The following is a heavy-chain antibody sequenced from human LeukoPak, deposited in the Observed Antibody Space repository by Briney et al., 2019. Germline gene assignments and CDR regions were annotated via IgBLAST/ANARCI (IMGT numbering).Heavy chain of an antibody. J-gene: IGHJ4*02. D-gene: IGHD2-15*01. Sequence: GGSRRLACAASAFTFRTYAMSWVRQVPGKGLEWVASIVGMGGSTGYADSGKGCSTIPRDNPKKTMYLQMNSMRAEDTAVYYCAKAPVGHCSGGSCYPFDYWGQGTLVTVSS. V-gene: IGHV3-23*01. CDR1: AFTFRTYA. CDR2: IVGMGGST. CDR3: AKAPVGHCSGGSCYPFDY.